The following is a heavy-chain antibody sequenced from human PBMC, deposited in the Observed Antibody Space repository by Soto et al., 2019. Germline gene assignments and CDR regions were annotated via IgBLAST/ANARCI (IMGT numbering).Heavy chain of an antibody. D-gene: IGHD6-13*01. CDR2: ISGDNINS. V-gene: IGHV1-18*01. Sequence: ASVKVSCKASGFTFSDYGLSWVRQAPGQPLEWMGWISGDNINSKYAQKFQGRLTMTTDTSTATASMELRSLTSDDTAVYYCGREGQQLAQEKYYQFNGMDVWGQGTTVTVSS. CDR3: GREGQQLAQEKYYQFNGMDV. CDR1: GFTFSDYG. J-gene: IGHJ6*02.